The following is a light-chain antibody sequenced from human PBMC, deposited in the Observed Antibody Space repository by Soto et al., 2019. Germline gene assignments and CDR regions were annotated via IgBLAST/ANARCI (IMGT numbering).Light chain of an antibody. CDR2: EVS. Sequence: QSALTQPASVSGSPGQSITISCTGTSSDVGSHNFVSWYQQHPGKAPELMIYEVSKRPSGVSNSFSGSQSGNTASLTISGLQAEDEADYYCYSYVGSISFGGGTKVTVL. CDR3: YSYVGSIS. CDR1: SSDVGSHNF. V-gene: IGLV2-23*02. J-gene: IGLJ2*01.